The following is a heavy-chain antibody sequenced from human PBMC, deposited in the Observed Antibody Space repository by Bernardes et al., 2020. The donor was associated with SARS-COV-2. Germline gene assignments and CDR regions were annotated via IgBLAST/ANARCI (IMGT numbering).Heavy chain of an antibody. Sequence: GWSLRLSCVVSGFTFSSYWMHWVRQAPGKGLVSVSRINSDGSSTSYAESVKGRFTISRDNAKNMLYLQMNSLRAEDTAVYYCARRGQYVNYYFDSWGQGTLVTVSS. CDR2: INSDGSST. CDR1: GFTFSSYW. CDR3: ARRGQYVNYYFDS. J-gene: IGHJ4*02. V-gene: IGHV3-74*01. D-gene: IGHD3-16*01.